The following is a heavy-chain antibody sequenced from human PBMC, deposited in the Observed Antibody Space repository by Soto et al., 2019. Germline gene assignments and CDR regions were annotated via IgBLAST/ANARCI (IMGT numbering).Heavy chain of an antibody. CDR2: MHANSGLR. CDR1: GNTFTNLD. V-gene: IGHV1-8*01. CDR3: ARYIYGQGFIS. D-gene: IGHD5-18*01. Sequence: QVQLVQSGAEVKKPGASVKVSCKASGNTFTNLDLNWVRQAPGQGLEWMGWMHANSGLRGYAQTFQGRVSVTGDSSKSTAYMELRSLSAADPAVYYCARYIYGQGFISWGQGTLVVVSS. J-gene: IGHJ5*02.